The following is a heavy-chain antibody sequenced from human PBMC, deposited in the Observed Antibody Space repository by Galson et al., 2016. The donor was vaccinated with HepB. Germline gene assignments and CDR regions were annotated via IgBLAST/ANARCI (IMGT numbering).Heavy chain of an antibody. CDR1: GFTFSSYK. D-gene: IGHD3-3*01. J-gene: IGHJ6*02. Sequence: SLRLSCAASGFTFSSYKMKWVRQAPGKGLEWVSSISSGRSKIYYAGSVKGRFTVSRDNAKNSLYLQMNSLRAEDTAVYYCAGDREVLRFLEWTPNRDYYYGMDVWGQGTTVTVSS. CDR3: AGDREVLRFLEWTPNRDYYYGMDV. CDR2: ISSGRSKI. V-gene: IGHV3-21*01.